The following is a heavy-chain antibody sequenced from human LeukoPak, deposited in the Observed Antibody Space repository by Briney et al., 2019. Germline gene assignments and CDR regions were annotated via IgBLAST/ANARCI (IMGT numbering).Heavy chain of an antibody. CDR2: INPNSGGA. D-gene: IGHD3-10*01. CDR1: GYTFTDYY. J-gene: IGHJ6*03. Sequence: ASVKVSCKASGYTFTDYYMHWVRQAPGQGLEWMGWINPNSGGANYAQKFQGRVTMTRDTSISTAYMELSRLRSDDTAVYYCAREVKAWDGSENYMDVWGKGTTVTISS. CDR3: AREVKAWDGSENYMDV. V-gene: IGHV1-2*02.